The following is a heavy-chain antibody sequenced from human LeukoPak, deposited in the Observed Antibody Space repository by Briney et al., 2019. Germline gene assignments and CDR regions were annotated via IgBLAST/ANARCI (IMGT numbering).Heavy chain of an antibody. J-gene: IGHJ3*02. V-gene: IGHV1-2*02. CDR3: ARDSFELVVGAFDI. Sequence: ASVKVSCKASGYTFTGYYMHWVRQAPGQGLEWMGWINPNSGGTNYAQKFQGRVTMTRDTSISTAYMELSRLRSDDTAVYYCARDSFELVVGAFDIWGQGTMVTVSS. CDR2: INPNSGGT. CDR1: GYTFTGYY. D-gene: IGHD2-2*01.